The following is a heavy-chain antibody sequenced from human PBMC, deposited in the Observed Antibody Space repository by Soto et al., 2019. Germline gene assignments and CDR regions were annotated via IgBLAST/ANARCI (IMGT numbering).Heavy chain of an antibody. CDR2: IWYDGSNK. D-gene: IGHD2-21*01. V-gene: IGHV3-33*01. CDR1: GFTFSSYG. J-gene: IGHJ3*02. CDR3: AREGAYAAFDI. Sequence: QVQLVESGGGVVQPGRSLRLSCAASGFTFSSYGMHWVRQAPGKGLEWVAVIWYDGSNKYYADSVKGRFTISRDNSKNTLYLQMNSLRAEDTAVYYCAREGAYAAFDIWGQGTMVTVSS.